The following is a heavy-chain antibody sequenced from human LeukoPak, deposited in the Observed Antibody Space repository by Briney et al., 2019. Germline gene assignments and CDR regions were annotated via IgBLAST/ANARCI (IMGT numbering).Heavy chain of an antibody. V-gene: IGHV4-59*01. CDR3: ARADIVATNQILGFDY. CDR1: GGSISSYY. Sequence: SETLSLTCTVSGGSISSYYWSWIRQPPGKGLEWIGYIYYSGSTNYNPSLKSRVTISVDTSKNQFSLKLSSVTAADTAVYYCARADIVATNQILGFDYWGQGTLVTVSS. D-gene: IGHD5-12*01. CDR2: IYYSGST. J-gene: IGHJ4*02.